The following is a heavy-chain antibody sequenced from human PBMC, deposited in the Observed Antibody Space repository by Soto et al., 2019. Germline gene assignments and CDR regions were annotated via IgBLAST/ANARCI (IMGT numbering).Heavy chain of an antibody. CDR2: ISAYNGST. D-gene: IGHD3-16*02. CDR1: GYTFTSYG. CDR3: ARTVSANTYYDYVWGSYRTYFDY. Sequence: ASVKVSCKASGYTFTSYGISWVRQAPGQGLEWMGWISAYNGSTNYAQKLQGRVTMTTDTSTSTAYMELRSLRSDDTAVYYCARTVSANTYYDYVWGSYRTYFDYWGQGTLVTVSS. J-gene: IGHJ4*02. V-gene: IGHV1-18*04.